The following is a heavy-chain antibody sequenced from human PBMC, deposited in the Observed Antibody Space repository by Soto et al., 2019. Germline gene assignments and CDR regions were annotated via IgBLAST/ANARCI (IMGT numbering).Heavy chain of an antibody. Sequence: SVKVSCKASGGTFSSSAISWVRQAPGQGPEWMGGIIPIFGTANYAQKFQGRVTITADESTSTAYMELSSLRSEDTAVYYCAREIRITMVRGENMLDYWGQGTLVTVSS. CDR3: AREIRITMVRGENMLDY. D-gene: IGHD3-10*01. J-gene: IGHJ4*02. CDR1: GGTFSSSA. V-gene: IGHV1-69*13. CDR2: IIPIFGTA.